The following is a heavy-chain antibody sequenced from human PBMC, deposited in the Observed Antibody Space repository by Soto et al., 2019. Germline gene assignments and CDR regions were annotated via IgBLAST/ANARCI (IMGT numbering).Heavy chain of an antibody. CDR3: ARESRYCSGGSCYFLPGIDY. D-gene: IGHD2-15*01. V-gene: IGHV1-69*13. Sequence: ASVKVSCKASGGTFSSYAISWVRQAPGQGLELMGGIIPILGTANYAQKFQGRVTITADESTSTAYMELSSLRSEDTAVYYCARESRYCSGGSCYFLPGIDYWGQGTLVTVSS. CDR2: IIPILGTA. J-gene: IGHJ4*02. CDR1: GGTFSSYA.